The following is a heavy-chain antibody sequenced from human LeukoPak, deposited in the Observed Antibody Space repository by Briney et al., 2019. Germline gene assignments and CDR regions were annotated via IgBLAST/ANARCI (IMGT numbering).Heavy chain of an antibody. D-gene: IGHD2-15*01. J-gene: IGHJ4*02. V-gene: IGHV3-21*01. Sequence: GGSLRLFCAASGFTFSSYSMNWVRQAPGKGLEWVSSISSSSSYIYYADSVKGRFTISRDNAKNSLYLQMNSLRAEDTAVYYCARGGWFQYFFDYWGQGTLVTVSS. CDR3: ARGGWFQYFFDY. CDR2: ISSSSSYI. CDR1: GFTFSSYS.